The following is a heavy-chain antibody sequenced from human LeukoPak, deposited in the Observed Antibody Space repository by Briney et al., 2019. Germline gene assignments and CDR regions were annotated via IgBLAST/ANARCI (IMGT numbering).Heavy chain of an antibody. Sequence: LSLLCTASGFPYGDHAMRGLREAPGKAREWGGFIRSKACGGIREYAAWVKRKFTISRDDSKSIAYLKMNRLKTENTAVYYCTRDPPRPHIVVVTATDDAFDIWGQGTMVTVSS. CDR1: GFPYGDHA. CDR3: TRDPPRPHIVVVTATDDAFDI. V-gene: IGHV3-49*03. CDR2: IRSKACGGIR. J-gene: IGHJ3*02. D-gene: IGHD2-21*02.